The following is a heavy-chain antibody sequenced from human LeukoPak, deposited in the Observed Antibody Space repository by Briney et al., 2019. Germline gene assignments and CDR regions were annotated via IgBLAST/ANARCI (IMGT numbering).Heavy chain of an antibody. V-gene: IGHV1-2*02. Sequence: ASVKVSCKASGYTFTDYYIHWVRQAPGLGLEWMAWIDPDGGGTKYAQKFQGRVTMTRDTSTSTAYMELSRLRSDDTAFYYCARGGTVVRGADDPFDVWGQGTIITVSS. D-gene: IGHD3-10*01. CDR3: ARGGTVVRGADDPFDV. CDR1: GYTFTDYY. CDR2: IDPDGGGT. J-gene: IGHJ3*01.